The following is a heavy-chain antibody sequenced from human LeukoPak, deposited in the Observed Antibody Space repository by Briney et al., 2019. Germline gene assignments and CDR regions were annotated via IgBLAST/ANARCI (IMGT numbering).Heavy chain of an antibody. D-gene: IGHD4-17*01. CDR2: ISGSGGST. V-gene: IGHV3-23*01. Sequence: GGSLRLSCAASGFTFSSYAMSWVRQAPGKGLEWVSAISGSGGSTYYADSVKGRFTISRDNSKNTPYLQMNSLRAEDTAVYYCAKGNYGDYFFFDYWGQGTLVTVSS. CDR1: GFTFSSYA. CDR3: AKGNYGDYFFFDY. J-gene: IGHJ4*02.